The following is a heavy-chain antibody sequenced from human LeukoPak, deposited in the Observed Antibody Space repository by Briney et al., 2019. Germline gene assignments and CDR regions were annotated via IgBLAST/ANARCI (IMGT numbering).Heavy chain of an antibody. CDR2: ISSSSSSI. D-gene: IGHD1-26*01. CDR1: GFTFPTYN. CDR3: ARHGLVGTTPRPLDY. Sequence: PGGSLRLSCAASGFTFPTYNMNWVRQAPGKGLEWVSYISSSSSSIYYADSVKGRFTISRDDAKNSLYLQMNSLRAEDTAVYYCARHGLVGTTPRPLDYWGQGTLVTVSS. V-gene: IGHV3-48*01. J-gene: IGHJ4*02.